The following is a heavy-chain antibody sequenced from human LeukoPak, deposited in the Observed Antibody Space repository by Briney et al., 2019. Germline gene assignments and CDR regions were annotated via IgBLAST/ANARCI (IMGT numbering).Heavy chain of an antibody. D-gene: IGHD3-22*01. CDR2: ISYDGSNK. J-gene: IGHJ4*02. Sequence: PGGSLRLSCAASGFTFSSYAMHWVRQAPGKGLEWVAVISYDGSNKYYADSVKGRFTISRDNSKNTLYLQMNSLRAEDTAVYYCARDTGVFYYHKILDYWGQGTLVTVSS. CDR3: ARDTGVFYYHKILDY. CDR1: GFTFSSYA. V-gene: IGHV3-30*04.